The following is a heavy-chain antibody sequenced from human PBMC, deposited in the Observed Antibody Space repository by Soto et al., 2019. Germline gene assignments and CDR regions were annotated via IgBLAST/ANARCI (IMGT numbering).Heavy chain of an antibody. V-gene: IGHV3-23*01. Sequence: EVRLLESGGGLVQPGGSLRLSCVASGFTFSNYAMTWIRQAPGKGMEWVSTISGSGSDTWYADSVKGRFTISRDNSEKNLYLQMNSLWAEDTAVYYCAKGDQERQWVFLHNWGQGTLVTVSS. CDR3: AKGDQERQWVFLHN. CDR1: GFTFSNYA. J-gene: IGHJ4*02. D-gene: IGHD3-22*01. CDR2: ISGSGSDT.